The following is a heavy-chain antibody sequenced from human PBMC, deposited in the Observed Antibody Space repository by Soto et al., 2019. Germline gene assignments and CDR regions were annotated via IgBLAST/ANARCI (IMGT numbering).Heavy chain of an antibody. CDR1: GGTFSSYA. J-gene: IGHJ6*02. V-gene: IGHV1-69*12. CDR3: AREGGSGNYRYYAMDV. CDR2: IIPIFGTA. Sequence: QVQLVQSGAEVKKPGSSVKVSCKASGGTFSSYAISWVRQAPGQGLEWMGGIIPIFGTANYAQKFQGRVTSTADEAKSTAYMELSSLRSEDTAVYYCAREGGSGNYRYYAMDVWGQGTTVTVSS. D-gene: IGHD3-10*01.